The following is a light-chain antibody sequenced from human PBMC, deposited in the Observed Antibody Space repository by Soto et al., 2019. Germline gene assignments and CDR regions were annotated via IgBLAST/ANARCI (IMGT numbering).Light chain of an antibody. CDR2: EVS. CDR3: ASYAVSSVV. V-gene: IGLV2-8*01. CDR1: SSDIGGYNY. Sequence: QSALTQPPSASGSPGQSVTISCTGTSSDIGGYNYISWYQQHPGKAPNLMIYEVSKRPSGVPDRFSASKSGNTASLTVSGLQAEDEADYYCASYAVSSVVFGGGTTLTVL. J-gene: IGLJ2*01.